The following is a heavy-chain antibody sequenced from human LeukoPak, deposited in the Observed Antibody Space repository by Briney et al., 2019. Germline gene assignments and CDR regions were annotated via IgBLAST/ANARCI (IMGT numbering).Heavy chain of an antibody. J-gene: IGHJ4*02. V-gene: IGHV4-34*01. Sequence: SETLSLTCAVYGGSFRGYYWSGIRQPPGKGREWMGEINHMGCPKYNPSLKSRVTRSVDTRKNQFSLKLSAVPAADTAVYYFVRGRLRFLGWPSTRGLFFDYWGQRTLVTVSS. D-gene: IGHD3-3*01. CDR3: VRGRLRFLGWPSTRGLFFDY. CDR1: GGSFRGYY. CDR2: INHMGCP.